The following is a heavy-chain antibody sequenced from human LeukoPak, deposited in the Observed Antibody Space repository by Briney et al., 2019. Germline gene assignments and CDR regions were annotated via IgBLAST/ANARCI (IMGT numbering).Heavy chain of an antibody. V-gene: IGHV4-34*01. CDR1: GGSFSGYY. CDR3: ARASPFLYGDYGTDAFDI. J-gene: IGHJ3*02. Sequence: PSETLSLTCAVYGGSFSGYYWSWIRQPPGKGLEWIGEINHSGSTNYNPSLKSRVTISVDTSKNQFSLKLSSVTAADTAVYYCARASPFLYGDYGTDAFDIWGQGTMVTVSS. D-gene: IGHD4-17*01. CDR2: INHSGST.